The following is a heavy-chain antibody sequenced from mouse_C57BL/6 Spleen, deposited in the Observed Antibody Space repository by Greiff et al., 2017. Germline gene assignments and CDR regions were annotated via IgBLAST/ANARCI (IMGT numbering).Heavy chain of an antibody. Sequence: QVQLQQSGAELVKPGASVKISCKASGYAFSSYWMNWVKQRPGKGLEWIGQIYPGDGDTNYNGKFKGKATLTADKSSSTAYMQLSSLTSEDSAVYFCARPRHYDYDGAWFAYWGQGTLVTVSA. J-gene: IGHJ3*01. CDR2: IYPGDGDT. CDR1: GYAFSSYW. CDR3: ARPRHYDYDGAWFAY. D-gene: IGHD2-4*01. V-gene: IGHV1-80*01.